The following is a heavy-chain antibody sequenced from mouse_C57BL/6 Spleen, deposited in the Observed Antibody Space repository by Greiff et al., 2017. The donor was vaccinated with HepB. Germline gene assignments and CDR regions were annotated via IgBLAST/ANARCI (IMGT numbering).Heavy chain of an antibody. CDR1: GYTFTDYN. V-gene: IGHV1-18*01. J-gene: IGHJ2*01. CDR2: INPNNGGT. CDR3: ARENYGSSAYFDY. D-gene: IGHD1-1*01. Sequence: VQLQQSGPELVKPGASVKIPCKASGYTFTDYNMDWVKQSHGKSLEWIGDINPNNGGTIYNQKFKGKATLTVDKSSSTAYMELRSLTSEDTAVYYCARENYGSSAYFDYWGQGTTLTVSS.